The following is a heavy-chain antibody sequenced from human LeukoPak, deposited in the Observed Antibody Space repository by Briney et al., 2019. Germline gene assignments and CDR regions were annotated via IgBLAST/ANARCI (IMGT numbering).Heavy chain of an antibody. J-gene: IGHJ4*02. CDR3: TRVFGSYYGDYDH. CDR1: GFTFGDYA. V-gene: IGHV3-49*05. Sequence: KTGGSLRLSCTGSGFTFGDYAMSWFRQAPGKGLEWVGYIRSKTYGGTTEYAASVKGRFTISRDDSKSIAYLQMNSLETEDTAVYYCTRVFGSYYGDYDHWGQGTLVTVSS. D-gene: IGHD1-26*01. CDR2: IRSKTYGGTT.